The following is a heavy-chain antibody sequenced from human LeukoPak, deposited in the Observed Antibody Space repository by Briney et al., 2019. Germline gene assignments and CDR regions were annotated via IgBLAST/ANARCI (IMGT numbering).Heavy chain of an antibody. D-gene: IGHD2-2*01. CDR1: GGSISNYY. CDR3: ARVVPVEYYFDY. V-gene: IGHV4-30-4*08. CDR2: IYYSGST. J-gene: IGHJ4*02. Sequence: SQTLSLTCTVSGGSISNYYWSWIRQPPGKGLEWIGYIYYSGSTYYNPSLKSRVTISVDTSKNQFSLKLSSVTAADTAVYYCARVVPVEYYFDYWGQGTLVTVSS.